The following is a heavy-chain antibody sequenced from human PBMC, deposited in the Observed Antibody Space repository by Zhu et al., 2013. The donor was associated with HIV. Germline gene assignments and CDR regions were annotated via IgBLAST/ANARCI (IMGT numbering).Heavy chain of an antibody. CDR3: ARSPAIVPAAYNGDAFDI. J-gene: IGHJ3*02. D-gene: IGHD2-2*01. CDR2: INPNSGGT. V-gene: IGHV1-2*02. CDR1: GDTLRNSD. Sequence: QGQLVQSGAAVQEPGATLRVSCRAFGDTLRNSDVHWVRQAPGQGLEWMGWINPNSGGTYYVQKFQGRVTMTRDTSISTPYMELSRLRYDDTAVYYCARSPAIVPAAYNGDAFDIWGQGTMVTVSS.